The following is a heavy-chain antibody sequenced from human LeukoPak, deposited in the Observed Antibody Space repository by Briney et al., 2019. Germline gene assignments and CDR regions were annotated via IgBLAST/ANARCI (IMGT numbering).Heavy chain of an antibody. J-gene: IGHJ6*03. CDR2: IYYSGST. V-gene: IGHV4-39*07. Sequence: SETLSLTCTVSGGSISSSSYYWGWIRQPPGKGLEWIGSIYYSGSTYYNPSLKSRVTISVDTSKNQFSLKLSSVTAADTAVYYCARASGWREQYYYMDVWGKGTTVTVSS. D-gene: IGHD1-26*01. CDR1: GGSISSSSYY. CDR3: ARASGWREQYYYMDV.